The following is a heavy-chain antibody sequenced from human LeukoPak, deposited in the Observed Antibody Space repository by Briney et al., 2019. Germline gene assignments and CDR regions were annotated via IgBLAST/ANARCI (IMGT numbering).Heavy chain of an antibody. CDR3: AKDSWEVGATSEIDY. CDR2: IRYDGSDK. Sequence: GGSLRLSCAASGFTFSSYGMHWVRQAPGKGLEWVGFIRYDGSDKYYADSVKGRFIISRDNPKNTLYLQVNSLRAEDTAAYYCAKDSWEVGATSEIDYWGQGTLVTVSS. CDR1: GFTFSSYG. J-gene: IGHJ4*02. D-gene: IGHD1-26*01. V-gene: IGHV3-30*02.